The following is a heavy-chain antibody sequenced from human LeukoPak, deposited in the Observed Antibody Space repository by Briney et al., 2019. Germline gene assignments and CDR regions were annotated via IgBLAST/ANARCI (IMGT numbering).Heavy chain of an antibody. CDR2: LYYSGST. CDR1: GGSISSSSYY. V-gene: IGHV4-39*02. Sequence: SETLSLTCTVSGGSISSSSYYWGWIRQPPGKGLEWIGSLYYSGSTYQNPSLKSRVTISVDTSKNQFSLKLSSVTAADTAVYYCARDSPPYYDFWSGNYGMDVWGQGTTVTVSS. CDR3: ARDSPPYYDFWSGNYGMDV. D-gene: IGHD3-3*01. J-gene: IGHJ6*02.